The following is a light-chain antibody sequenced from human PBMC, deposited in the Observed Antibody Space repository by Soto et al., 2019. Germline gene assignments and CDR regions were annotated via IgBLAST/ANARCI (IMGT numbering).Light chain of an antibody. CDR3: QTWGTGIRV. CDR2: LNSDGSH. J-gene: IGLJ2*01. Sequence: QLVLTQSPSASASLGASVKLTCTLSSGHSSYAIEWHQQQPEKGPRYLMKLNSDGSHSKGDGITDRFSGSSSGAERYLTISSLQSEDEADYYCQTWGTGIRVFGGGTELTVL. CDR1: SGHSSYA. V-gene: IGLV4-69*02.